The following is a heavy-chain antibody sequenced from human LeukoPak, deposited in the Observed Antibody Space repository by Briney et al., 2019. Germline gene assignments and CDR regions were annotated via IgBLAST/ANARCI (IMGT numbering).Heavy chain of an antibody. V-gene: IGHV4-59*01. CDR1: GGSISSYY. CDR3: ARSTNPHSIRWTNYFDY. Sequence: SETLSLTCTVSGGSISSYYWSWIRRPPGKGLEWIGYIYYSGSTNYNPSLKSRVTISVDTSKNQFSLKLSSVTAADTAVYYCARSTNPHSIRWTNYFDYWGQGTLVTVSS. D-gene: IGHD4-23*01. J-gene: IGHJ4*02. CDR2: IYYSGST.